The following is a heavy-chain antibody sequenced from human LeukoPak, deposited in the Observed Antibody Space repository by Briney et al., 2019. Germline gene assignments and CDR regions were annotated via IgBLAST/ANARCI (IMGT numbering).Heavy chain of an antibody. CDR2: ISHGGST. CDR3: ARSAGWWSLDY. V-gene: IGHV4-4*02. D-gene: IGHD2-8*02. CDR1: GDSISTRNW. J-gene: IGHJ4*02. Sequence: PSETLSLTCAVSGDSISTRNWWNWVRQPPGKGLDWIGEISHGGSTKYNPSLKNRVTISKDNSKNEFSLELNSVTAADTAVYFCARSAGWWSLDYWGQGALVTVST.